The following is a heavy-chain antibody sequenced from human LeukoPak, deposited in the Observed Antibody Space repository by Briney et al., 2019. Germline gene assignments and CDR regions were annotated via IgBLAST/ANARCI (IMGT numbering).Heavy chain of an antibody. Sequence: GGSLRLSCAASGFTFSSYSMNWVRQAPGKGLEWVSFISTSSSYIHNADSVKGRFTISRDNAKNSLYLQMNSLRAEDTAVYYCARAGLGELWYYYYYMDVWGKGTTVTVSS. CDR1: GFTFSSYS. CDR3: ARAGLGELWYYYYYMDV. J-gene: IGHJ6*03. V-gene: IGHV3-21*01. CDR2: ISTSSSYI. D-gene: IGHD3-10*01.